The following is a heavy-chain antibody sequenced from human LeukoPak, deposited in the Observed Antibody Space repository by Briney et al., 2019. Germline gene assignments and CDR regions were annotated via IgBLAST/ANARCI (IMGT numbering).Heavy chain of an antibody. Sequence: GGSLRFSCAASGFTFSSYTLNWVPPAPGKGLEWVTSPSMRSTYIYYADSVKGRFTIYRDNATTSLYLQMNSLKATDTAVYYCEILPSSGTGIVDYWGQGNLVTVSS. D-gene: IGHD3-10*01. J-gene: IGHJ4*02. CDR3: EILPSSGTGIVDY. V-gene: IGHV3-21*01. CDR1: GFTFSSYT. CDR2: PSMRSTYI.